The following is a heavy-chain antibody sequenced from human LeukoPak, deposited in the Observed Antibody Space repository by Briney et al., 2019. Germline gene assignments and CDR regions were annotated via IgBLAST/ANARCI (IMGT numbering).Heavy chain of an antibody. CDR3: AREALLWFGELPDYYYYGMDV. J-gene: IGHJ6*02. CDR1: GFTVSSNY. V-gene: IGHV3-53*01. CDR2: IYSGGST. Sequence: GGSLRLSCAASGFTVSSNYMSWVRQAPGKGLEWFSVIYSGGSTYYADSVKGRFTISRDNSKNTLYLQMNSLRAEDTAVYYCAREALLWFGELPDYYYYGMDVWGQGTTVTVSS. D-gene: IGHD3-10*01.